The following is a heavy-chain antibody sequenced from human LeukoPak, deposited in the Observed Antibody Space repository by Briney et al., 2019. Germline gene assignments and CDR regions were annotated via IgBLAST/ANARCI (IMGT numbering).Heavy chain of an antibody. CDR3: ARLRWQLVGPYFDY. D-gene: IGHD1-26*01. CDR1: GDSISTYY. CDR2: IYSSRNT. Sequence: EPSETLSLTCSFSGDSISTYYWSWIRQSPGKGMEWIGHIYSSRNTDYNSSLKSRVTISVDTSKSQFSLRLSSVTATDTAVYYCARLRWQLVGPYFDYWGQGVLVTVSS. V-gene: IGHV4-59*01. J-gene: IGHJ4*02.